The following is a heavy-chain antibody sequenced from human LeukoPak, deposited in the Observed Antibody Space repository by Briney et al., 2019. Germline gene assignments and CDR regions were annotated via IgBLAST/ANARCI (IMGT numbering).Heavy chain of an antibody. CDR1: GYTFTGYY. Sequence: ASVKVSCKASGYTFTGYYMHWVRQAPGQGLEWMGWIIPNSGATNYAQNFQGRVTMTRDTSISTAYMELDRLTSDDTAMYYCARQLGATSRDYWGQGTLVTVSS. V-gene: IGHV1-2*02. J-gene: IGHJ4*02. D-gene: IGHD1-26*01. CDR2: IIPNSGAT. CDR3: ARQLGATSRDY.